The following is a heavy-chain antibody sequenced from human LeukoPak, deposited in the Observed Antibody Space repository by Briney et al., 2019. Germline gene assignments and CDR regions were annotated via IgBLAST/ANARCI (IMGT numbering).Heavy chain of an antibody. Sequence: ASVKVSCKASGHTFTSYYMHWVRQAPGQGLEWMGIINPSGGSTSYAQKFQGRVTMTRDTSTSTVYMELSSLRSEDTAVYYCARDQSSSWSNDAFDIWGQGTMVTVSS. D-gene: IGHD6-13*01. V-gene: IGHV1-46*01. CDR1: GHTFTSYY. CDR3: ARDQSSSWSNDAFDI. J-gene: IGHJ3*02. CDR2: INPSGGST.